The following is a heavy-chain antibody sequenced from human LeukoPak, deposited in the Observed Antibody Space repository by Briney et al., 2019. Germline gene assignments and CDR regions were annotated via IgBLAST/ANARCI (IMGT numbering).Heavy chain of an antibody. CDR1: GFTVKDNL. CDR2: LYSGGAT. D-gene: IGHD4/OR15-4a*01. Sequence: GGSLRLSCAASGFTVKDNLMSWVRQAPGKGLEWVSVLYSGGATYYAVSVKGRFTISRDNSKNIVFLQMNDLRTEDTAFYYCTRDSANYHFAYWGQGALVTVSS. V-gene: IGHV3-66*01. CDR3: TRDSANYHFAY. J-gene: IGHJ4*02.